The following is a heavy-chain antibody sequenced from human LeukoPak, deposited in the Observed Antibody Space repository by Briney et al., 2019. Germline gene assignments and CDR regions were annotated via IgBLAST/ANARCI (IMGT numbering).Heavy chain of an antibody. CDR1: GGSFSGYY. Sequence: SETLSLTCAVYGGSFSGYYWSWIRQPPGKGLEWIGYIYYSGSTNYNPSLKSRVTISVDTSKNQFSLKLSSVTAADTAVYYCASRVNSRNYYYGMDVWGQGTTVTVSS. V-gene: IGHV4-59*01. CDR3: ASRVNSRNYYYGMDV. D-gene: IGHD2/OR15-2a*01. J-gene: IGHJ6*02. CDR2: IYYSGST.